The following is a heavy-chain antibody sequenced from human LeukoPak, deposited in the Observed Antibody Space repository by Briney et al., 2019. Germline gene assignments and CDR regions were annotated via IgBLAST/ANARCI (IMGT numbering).Heavy chain of an antibody. J-gene: IGHJ4*02. Sequence: NSSETLSLTCTVSGGSISSCYWSWIRQPAGKGLGWIGRIYTSGSTNYNPSLKSRVTMSVDTFKNQFSLKLSSVTAADTAVYYCERSRASWELLFDYWGQGTLVTVSS. V-gene: IGHV4-4*07. CDR1: GGSISSCY. CDR3: ERSRASWELLFDY. D-gene: IGHD1-26*01. CDR2: IYTSGST.